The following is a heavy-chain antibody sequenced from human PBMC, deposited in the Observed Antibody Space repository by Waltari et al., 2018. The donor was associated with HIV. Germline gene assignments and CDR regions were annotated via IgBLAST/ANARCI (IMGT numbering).Heavy chain of an antibody. CDR2: ISSSSSYI. J-gene: IGHJ5*02. Sequence: EVQLVESGGGLVKPGGSLRLSCAASGFTFSSYSMNWVRQAPGKGLEWVSSISSSSSYIYYADSVKGRFTISRDNAKNSLYLQMNSLRAEDTAVYYCAREDVVPAAFWFDPWGQGTLVTVSS. V-gene: IGHV3-21*01. CDR1: GFTFSSYS. CDR3: AREDVVPAAFWFDP. D-gene: IGHD2-2*01.